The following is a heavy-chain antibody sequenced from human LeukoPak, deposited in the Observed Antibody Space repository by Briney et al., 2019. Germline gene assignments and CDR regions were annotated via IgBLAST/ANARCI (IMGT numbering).Heavy chain of an antibody. CDR1: GFTFSSYS. J-gene: IGHJ4*02. V-gene: IGHV3-48*01. Sequence: GWSLRLSCAASGFTFSSYSMNWVRQAPGKGLEWVSYISSSSSTIYYADSVKGRFTISRDNAKNSLYLQMNSLRAEDTAVYYCTATSYYYDSKVPQWGYFDYWGQGTLVTVSS. CDR2: ISSSSSTI. CDR3: TATSYYYDSKVPQWGYFDY. D-gene: IGHD3-22*01.